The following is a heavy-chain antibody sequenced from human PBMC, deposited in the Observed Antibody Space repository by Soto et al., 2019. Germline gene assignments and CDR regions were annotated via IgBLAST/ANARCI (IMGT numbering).Heavy chain of an antibody. CDR2: ISGSGGST. D-gene: IGHD2-2*01. CDR3: ANSSFLDCCSWSSCYLDS. J-gene: IGHJ4*02. V-gene: IGHV3-23*01. Sequence: EVQLLESGGGLVQPGGSLRLSCAASGFTFSSYAMSWVRQAPGKGLEWVSAISGSGGSTYYADSVKGRFTIARDNSKNSLYLQMNSRRGEDTAVYYCANSSFLDCCSWSSCYLDSWGQGTLVTVSS. CDR1: GFTFSSYA.